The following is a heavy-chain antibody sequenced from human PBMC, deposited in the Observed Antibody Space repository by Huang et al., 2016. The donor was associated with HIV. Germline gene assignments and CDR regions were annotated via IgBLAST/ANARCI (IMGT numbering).Heavy chain of an antibody. CDR2: INPTGGSV. J-gene: IGHJ4*02. Sequence: QVQLVQSGAEVRKPGASVKLSCKTSNYYIHWLRQAPGKGPEWMAVINPTGGSVSYAQKFRGRLTVTRDTSTSTVYMILVRLRSEDTAIYYCASPGEYFDVSGFSRPFQFWGQGTLVTVSS. CDR3: ASPGEYFDVSGFSRPFQF. D-gene: IGHD3-10*01. V-gene: IGHV1-46*01. CDR1: NYY.